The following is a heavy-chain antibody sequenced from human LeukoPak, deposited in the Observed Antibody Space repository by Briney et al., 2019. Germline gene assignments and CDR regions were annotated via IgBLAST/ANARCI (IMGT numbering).Heavy chain of an antibody. CDR1: GFTFSDYY. CDR2: ISSSGNTI. Sequence: GGSLRLSCAASGFTFSDYYMSWIRQAPGKGLEWVSYISSSGNTIYYADSVKGRFTISRDNAKNSLYLQMNSLRAEDTAVYYCVRRRYNWNAIDYWGQGTLVTVSS. D-gene: IGHD1-20*01. V-gene: IGHV3-11*01. CDR3: VRRRYNWNAIDY. J-gene: IGHJ4*02.